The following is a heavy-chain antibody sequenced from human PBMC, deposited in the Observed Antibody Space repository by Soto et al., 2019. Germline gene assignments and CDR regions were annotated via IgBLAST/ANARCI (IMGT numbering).Heavy chain of an antibody. V-gene: IGHV1-2*04. J-gene: IGHJ6*03. D-gene: IGHD3-3*01. Sequence: ASVKVSCKASGYTFTGYYMHWVRQAPGQGLEWMGWINPNSGGTNYAQKFQGWVTMTRDTSISTAYMELSRLRSDDTAVYYCARFGADYDFWSGSYYYMDVRAKRTTVTFSS. CDR2: INPNSGGT. CDR1: GYTFTGYY. CDR3: ARFGADYDFWSGSYYYMDV.